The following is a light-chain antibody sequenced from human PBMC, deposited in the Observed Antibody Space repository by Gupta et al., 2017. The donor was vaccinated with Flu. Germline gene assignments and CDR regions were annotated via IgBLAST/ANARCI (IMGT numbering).Light chain of an antibody. CDR2: GNN. Sequence: SSNIGRNSVNWYQQVPGTAPKLLIYGNNQRPSRVPDRFSGSKSGTSASLAISGLQSDDEADYYCAAWDDSLNGHYVFGTGTKVTAL. V-gene: IGLV1-44*01. CDR3: AAWDDSLNGHYV. J-gene: IGLJ1*01. CDR1: SSNIGRNS.